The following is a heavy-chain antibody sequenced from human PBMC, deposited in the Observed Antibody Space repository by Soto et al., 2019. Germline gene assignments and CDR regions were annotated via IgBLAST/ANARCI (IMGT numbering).Heavy chain of an antibody. Sequence: EVQLVESGGGLVQPWRSLSVSCTGSGFIFGDYFMNWIRQAPGNGLECVGFIRSESYGGTTEYAASVKGRVTISRDDSKTIAYLQINSLKTEDTAVYYCTRVGAGYISVMDFWGQGTLVSVSS. CDR3: TRVGAGYISVMDF. CDR2: IRSESYGGTT. D-gene: IGHD6-25*01. V-gene: IGHV3-49*03. J-gene: IGHJ4*02. CDR1: GFIFGDYF.